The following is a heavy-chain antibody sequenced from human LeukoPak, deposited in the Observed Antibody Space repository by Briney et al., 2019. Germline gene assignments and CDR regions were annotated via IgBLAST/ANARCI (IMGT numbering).Heavy chain of an antibody. CDR1: GGSISSSSYY. D-gene: IGHD3-16*01. V-gene: IGHV4-39*01. J-gene: IGHJ4*02. CDR3: ARLPRGLIRSY. Sequence: SETLSLTCTVSGGSISSSSYYWGWIRQPPGKGLEWIGSIYYSGSTYYNPSLKSRVTISVDTSKNQFSLKLRSVTAADTAVYYCARLPRGLIRSYWRQGTLVTVSS. CDR2: IYYSGST.